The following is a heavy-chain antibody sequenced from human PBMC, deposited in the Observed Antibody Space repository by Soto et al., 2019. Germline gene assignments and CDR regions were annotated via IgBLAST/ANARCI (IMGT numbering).Heavy chain of an antibody. V-gene: IGHV1-69*06. J-gene: IGHJ6*02. CDR3: ARADSGSYYYYYYGMDV. D-gene: IGHD1-26*01. CDR2: IIPIFGTA. CDR1: GGTFSSYA. Sequence: SVKVSCKASGGTFSSYAISWVRQAPGQGLEWMGGIIPIFGTANYAQKFQGRVTITADKSTSTAYMELSSLRSEDTAVYYCARADSGSYYYYYYGMDVWGQGTTVTSP.